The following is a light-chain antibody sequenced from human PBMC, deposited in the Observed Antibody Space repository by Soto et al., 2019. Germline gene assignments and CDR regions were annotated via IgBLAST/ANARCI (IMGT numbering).Light chain of an antibody. CDR1: QSINSKS. V-gene: IGKV3-20*01. J-gene: IGKJ3*01. Sequence: EIVLTQSPGTLSLSPGERATLSCRVSQSINSKSLVWYQRKFGQAPRLLIYNTSSRATGIPDRFSGSGSGTDFTLSISRLEPEDFAVDYCQHYGGSFIFGPGTKVDIK. CDR2: NTS. CDR3: QHYGGSFI.